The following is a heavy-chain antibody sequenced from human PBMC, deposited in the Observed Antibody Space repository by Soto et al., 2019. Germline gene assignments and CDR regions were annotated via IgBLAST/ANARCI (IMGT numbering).Heavy chain of an antibody. CDR3: ARSLDVLRFLEWSYYGMDV. J-gene: IGHJ6*02. CDR1: GYTFTSYA. CDR2: INAGNGNT. D-gene: IGHD3-3*01. V-gene: IGHV1-3*01. Sequence: ASVKVSCKASGYTFTSYAMHWVRQAPGQRLEWMGWINAGNGNTKYSQKFQGRVTITGDTSASTAYMELSSLRSEDTAVYYCARSLDVLRFLEWSYYGMDVWGQGTTVTVSS.